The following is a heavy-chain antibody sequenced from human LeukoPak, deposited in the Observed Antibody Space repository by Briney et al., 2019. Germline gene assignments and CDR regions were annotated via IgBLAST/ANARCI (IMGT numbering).Heavy chain of an antibody. D-gene: IGHD6-13*01. CDR3: ARQKGIAAAEY. V-gene: IGHV5-51*01. CDR1: GYSFTSSW. J-gene: IGHJ4*02. Sequence: GEFLKISCKGSGYSFTSSWTGWVRQMPGKGLEWMGIIYPGDSDTRYSPSFQGQVTISADKSISTAYLQWSSLKASDTAMYYCARQKGIAAAEYWGQGTLVTVSS. CDR2: IYPGDSDT.